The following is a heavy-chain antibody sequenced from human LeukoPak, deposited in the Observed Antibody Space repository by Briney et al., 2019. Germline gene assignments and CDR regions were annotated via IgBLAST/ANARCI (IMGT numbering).Heavy chain of an antibody. D-gene: IGHD6-13*01. CDR2: IYTSGST. Sequence: SETLSLTCTVSGGSISSGSYYWSWIRQPAGKGLEWIGRIYTSGSTNYNPSLKSRVTISVDTSKNQFSLKLSSVTAADTAVYYCARIDRIAAAGTDDQAKQYYYYYMDVWGKGTTVTISS. CDR1: GGSISSGSYY. CDR3: ARIDRIAAAGTDDQAKQYYYYYMDV. J-gene: IGHJ6*03. V-gene: IGHV4-61*02.